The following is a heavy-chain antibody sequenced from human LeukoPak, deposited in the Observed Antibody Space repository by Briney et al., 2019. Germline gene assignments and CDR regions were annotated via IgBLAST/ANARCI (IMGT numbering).Heavy chain of an antibody. CDR3: ARARAYGSGDPYIDY. CDR2: VYYSGST. V-gene: IGHV4-39*01. J-gene: IGHJ4*02. Sequence: SETLSLICTVSGGSVSSHRYYCGWLRQPPGKGLEWIGSVYYSGSTCYDPSLTIRVVISVGTSKNQFAHKLSSVTAADTAVYYCARARAYGSGDPYIDYWGQGTLVTVSS. D-gene: IGHD3-10*01. CDR1: GGSVSSHRYY.